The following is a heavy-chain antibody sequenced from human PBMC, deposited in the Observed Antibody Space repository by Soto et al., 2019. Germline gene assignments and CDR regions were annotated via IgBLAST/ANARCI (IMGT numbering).Heavy chain of an antibody. CDR2: IRSKANSYAT. CDR3: TRLCEGGAAGPRRPSDYYYYGMDV. CDR1: GFTFSGSA. D-gene: IGHD6-13*01. Sequence: EVQLVESGGGLVQPGGSLKLSCAASGFTFSGSAMHWVRQASGKGLEWVGRIRSKANSYATAYAASVKGRFTISRDDSKNKAYLQMNGQKTEDTGVYYCTRLCEGGAAGPRRPSDYYYYGMDVWGQGTTVTVSS. V-gene: IGHV3-73*02. J-gene: IGHJ6*02.